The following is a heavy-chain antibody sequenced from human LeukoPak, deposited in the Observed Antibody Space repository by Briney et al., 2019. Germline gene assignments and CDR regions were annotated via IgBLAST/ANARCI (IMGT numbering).Heavy chain of an antibody. CDR1: GFTFSSYD. CDR3: ARAGGYDWGYYYYMDD. Sequence: GGSLRLSCAASGFTFSSYDMHWVRQATGKGLEWVSAIGTAGDTYYPGSVKGRFTISRENAKNSLYLQMNSLRAGDTAVYYCARAGGYDWGYYYYMDDWGKGTTVTVSS. V-gene: IGHV3-13*01. J-gene: IGHJ6*03. D-gene: IGHD5-12*01. CDR2: IGTAGDT.